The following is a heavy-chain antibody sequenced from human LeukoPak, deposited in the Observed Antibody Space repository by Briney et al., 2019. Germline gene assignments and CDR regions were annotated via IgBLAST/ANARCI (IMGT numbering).Heavy chain of an antibody. CDR3: AKEQIAVAGYYFDN. V-gene: IGHV3-23*01. CDR2: ISGNGGRT. D-gene: IGHD6-19*01. CDR1: GFTFSSYA. J-gene: IGHJ4*02. Sequence: HPGGSLRLSCAVSGFTFSSYAMSSVRQAPGKGLEWVSGISGNGGRTYYADSVKGRFTNSRDHSKNTLYLQMNSLRAEDTAVYYCAKEQIAVAGYYFDNWGQGTLVTVSS.